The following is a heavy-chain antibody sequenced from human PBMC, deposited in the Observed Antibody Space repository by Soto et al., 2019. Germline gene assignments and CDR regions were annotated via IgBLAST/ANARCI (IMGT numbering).Heavy chain of an antibody. D-gene: IGHD6-6*01. Sequence: QVQLVQTGAEVKKPGASVKVSCKASGYTFTSYDINWVRQATGQGLEWMGWMNPNSGNTGDAQKFQGRVSAPRNTSMSTDHMVRSSLRSEDTAVYYCARGKAGSSAKVVLYYSDYWGQGTLVTVSS. CDR2: MNPNSGNT. CDR1: GYTFTSYD. V-gene: IGHV1-8*01. CDR3: ARGKAGSSAKVVLYYSDY. J-gene: IGHJ4*02.